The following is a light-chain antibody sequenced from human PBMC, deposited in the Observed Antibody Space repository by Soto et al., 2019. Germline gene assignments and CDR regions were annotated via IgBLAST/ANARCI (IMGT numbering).Light chain of an antibody. CDR1: QGISSY. CDR2: AAS. J-gene: IGKJ5*01. Sequence: DIQLTQSPSFLSASVGDRVTITCRASQGISSYLAWYQQKPGKAPNLLIYAASTLQSGVPSRFSGSGSGTEFTLTISCLQPEDFATYFCQQLNSYPITFGQGTRLEIK. CDR3: QQLNSYPIT. V-gene: IGKV1-9*01.